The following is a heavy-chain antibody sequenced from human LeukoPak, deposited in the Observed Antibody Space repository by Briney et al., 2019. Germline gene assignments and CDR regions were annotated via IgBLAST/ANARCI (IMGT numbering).Heavy chain of an antibody. V-gene: IGHV1-46*01. CDR2: INPSGGST. J-gene: IGHJ5*02. D-gene: IGHD2-15*01. Sequence: ASVNVSCKASGGTFTSYYMHWVRQAPGQGLEWMGIINPSGGSTSYAQKFQGRVTMTRDTSTSTAYMELRSLRSDDTAVYYCARAIPLGYCSGGSCYGGGDWFDPWGQGTLVAVSS. CDR1: GGTFTSYY. CDR3: ARAIPLGYCSGGSCYGGGDWFDP.